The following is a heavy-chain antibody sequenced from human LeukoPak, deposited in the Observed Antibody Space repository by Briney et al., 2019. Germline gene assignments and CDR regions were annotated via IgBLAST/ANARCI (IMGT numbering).Heavy chain of an antibody. J-gene: IGHJ4*02. CDR2: ISSSSSDT. Sequence: KTGGSLRLSCAASGFTFSDSYMSWIRQAPGKGLEWVSYISSSSSDTNYADSVKGRFTISRDNAKNSLYLQMHSLRAEDTAVYYCAVDWYDSSGYGTFDYWGQGTLVTVSS. D-gene: IGHD3-22*01. CDR1: GFTFSDSY. CDR3: AVDWYDSSGYGTFDY. V-gene: IGHV3-11*03.